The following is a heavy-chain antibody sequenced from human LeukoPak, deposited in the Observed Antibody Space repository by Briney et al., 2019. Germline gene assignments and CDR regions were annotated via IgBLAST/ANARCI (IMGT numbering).Heavy chain of an antibody. CDR1: GFTFSSYA. Sequence: PGGSLRLSCAASGFTFSSYAMSWVRQAPGKGLEWVANIKQDGSEKNYVDSVKGRFIISRDNAKNSLFLQMNSLRAEDTAMYYCARMGSLDYWGQGTLVTVSS. CDR3: ARMGSLDY. CDR2: IKQDGSEK. V-gene: IGHV3-7*05. D-gene: IGHD3-16*01. J-gene: IGHJ4*02.